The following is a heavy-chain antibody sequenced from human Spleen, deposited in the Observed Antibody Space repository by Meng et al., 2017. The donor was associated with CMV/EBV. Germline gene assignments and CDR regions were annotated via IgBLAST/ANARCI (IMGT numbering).Heavy chain of an antibody. J-gene: IGHJ4*02. CDR3: ARGDTIFGVAALGTYY. V-gene: IGHV1-46*01. CDR1: GYTFTSYY. D-gene: IGHD3-3*01. Sequence: ASVKVSCKASGYTFTSYYMHWVRQAPGQGLEWMGIINPSGGSTSYAQKFQGRVTMTADTSTSTAYMELRSLRSDDTAVYYCARGDTIFGVAALGTYYWGQGTLVTVSS. CDR2: INPSGGST.